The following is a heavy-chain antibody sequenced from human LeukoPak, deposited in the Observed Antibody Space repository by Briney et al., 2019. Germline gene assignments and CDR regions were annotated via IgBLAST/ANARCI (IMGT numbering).Heavy chain of an antibody. J-gene: IGHJ5*02. CDR3: ARDLFWTFLERTESGFDP. V-gene: IGHV1-18*01. Sequence: ASVKVSCKASGYTFTSYGISWVRQAPGQGLEWMGWISAYNGNTNYAQKLQGRVTMTTDTSTSIAYMELRSLRSDDTAVYYCARDLFWTFLERTESGFDPWGQGTLVTVSS. D-gene: IGHD3/OR15-3a*01. CDR1: GYTFTSYG. CDR2: ISAYNGNT.